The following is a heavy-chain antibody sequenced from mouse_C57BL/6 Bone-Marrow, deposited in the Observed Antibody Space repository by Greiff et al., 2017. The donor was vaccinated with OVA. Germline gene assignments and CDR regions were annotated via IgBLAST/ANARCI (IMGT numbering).Heavy chain of an antibody. V-gene: IGHV5-15*01. CDR2: ISNLAYSI. J-gene: IGHJ2*01. D-gene: IGHD2-2*01. CDR3: ARGGYDYFDY. CDR1: GFTFSDYG. Sequence: EVQGVESGGGLVQPGGSLKLSCAASGFTFSDYGMAWVRQAPRKGPEWVAFISNLAYSIYYADTVTGRCTISRENAKNTLYLEMSSLRSEDTAMYYCARGGYDYFDYWGQGTTLTVAS.